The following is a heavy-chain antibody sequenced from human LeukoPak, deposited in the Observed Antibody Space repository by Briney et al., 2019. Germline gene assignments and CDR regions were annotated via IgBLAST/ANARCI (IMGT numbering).Heavy chain of an antibody. D-gene: IGHD2-15*01. CDR2: INHSGST. V-gene: IGHV4-34*01. CDR3: ARVVVVAAGHDY. J-gene: IGHJ4*02. CDR1: GGSFKGYY. Sequence: KPSETLSLTCAVYGGSFKGYYWSWIPQPPGKGREWIGEINHSGSTNYNPSLKSRVTISVDTSKNQFSLKLSSVTAADTAVYYCARVVVVAAGHDYWGQGTLVTVSS.